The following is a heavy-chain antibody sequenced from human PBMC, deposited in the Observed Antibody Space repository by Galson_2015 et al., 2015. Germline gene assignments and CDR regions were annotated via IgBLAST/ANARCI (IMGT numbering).Heavy chain of an antibody. V-gene: IGHV3-53*01. CDR2: IYSGGST. Sequence: SLRLSCAASGFTVSSNYMSWVRQAPGKGLEWVSVIYSGGSTYYADSVKGRFTISRDNSKNTLYLQMNSLRAEDTAVYYCARERFDGNGYYDILTGSAFDIWGQGTMVTVSS. CDR3: ARERFDGNGYYDILTGSAFDI. J-gene: IGHJ3*02. CDR1: GFTVSSNY. D-gene: IGHD3-9*01.